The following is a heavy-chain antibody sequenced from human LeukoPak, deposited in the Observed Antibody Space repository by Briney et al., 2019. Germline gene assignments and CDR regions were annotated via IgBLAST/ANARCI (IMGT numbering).Heavy chain of an antibody. J-gene: IGHJ4*02. D-gene: IGHD3-16*01. CDR1: GFTFSSYG. CDR2: ISYDGSNK. V-gene: IGHV3-30*18. Sequence: GGSLRLSCAASGFTFSSYGMHWVRQAPGKGLEWVAVISYDGSNKYYADSVKGRFTISRDNSKNTLYLQMNSLRAEDTAVYYCAKSSGDYFDYWGQGTLVTVSS. CDR3: AKSSGDYFDY.